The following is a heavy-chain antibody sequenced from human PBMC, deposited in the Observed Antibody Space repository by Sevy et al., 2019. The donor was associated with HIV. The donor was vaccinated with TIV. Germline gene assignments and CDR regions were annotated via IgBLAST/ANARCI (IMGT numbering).Heavy chain of an antibody. Sequence: GGSLRLSCAASGFTFSSYSMNWVRQAPGKGLEWDSSISSSSSYIYYADSVKGRFTISRDNAKNSLYLQMNSLRAEDTAVYYCARDYPPFGPVGGLESYYYYGMDVWGQGTTVTVSS. J-gene: IGHJ6*02. V-gene: IGHV3-21*01. CDR1: GFTFSSYS. D-gene: IGHD3-16*01. CDR2: ISSSSSYI. CDR3: ARDYPPFGPVGGLESYYYYGMDV.